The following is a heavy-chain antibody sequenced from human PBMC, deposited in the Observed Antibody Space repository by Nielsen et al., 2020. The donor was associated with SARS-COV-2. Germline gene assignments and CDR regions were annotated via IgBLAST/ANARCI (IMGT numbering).Heavy chain of an antibody. D-gene: IGHD6-13*01. Sequence: ASVKVSCKASGYTFAGYYLHWVRRVPGQGLEWMGWINPTSGDPHYAQKFQGRVTTTRDTSATTVYLELSSLTSEDTAVYYCARDTGNWYMDVWGKGTTVTVSS. CDR3: ARDTGNWYMDV. CDR2: INPTSGDP. CDR1: GYTFAGYY. V-gene: IGHV1-2*02. J-gene: IGHJ6*04.